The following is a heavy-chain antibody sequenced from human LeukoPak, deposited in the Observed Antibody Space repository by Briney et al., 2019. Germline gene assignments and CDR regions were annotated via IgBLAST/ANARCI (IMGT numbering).Heavy chain of an antibody. CDR2: ISGSGGST. CDR1: GFTFSSYG. V-gene: IGHV3-23*01. Sequence: GGSLRLSCAASGFTFSSYGMSWVRQAPGKGLEWVSAISGSGGSTYYADSVKGRFTISRDNSKNTLYLQMNSLRAEDTAVYYCAKNYDFWSGPNYMDVWGKGTTVTVSS. CDR3: AKNYDFWSGPNYMDV. D-gene: IGHD3-3*01. J-gene: IGHJ6*03.